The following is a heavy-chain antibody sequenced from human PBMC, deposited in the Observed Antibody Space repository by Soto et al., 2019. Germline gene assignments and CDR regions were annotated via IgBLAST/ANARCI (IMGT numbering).Heavy chain of an antibody. V-gene: IGHV3-15*07. CDR2: IKSKTDGGTT. CDR3: TTDPVSGSGSYYNESDY. D-gene: IGHD3-10*01. CDR1: GFTFSNAW. J-gene: IGHJ4*02. Sequence: VQLVESGGGLVKPGGSLRLSCAASGFTFSNAWMNWVRQAPGKGLEWVGRIKSKTDGGTTDYAAPVKGRFTISRDDSKNTLYLQMNSLKTEDTAVYYCTTDPVSGSGSYYNESDYWGQGTLVTVSS.